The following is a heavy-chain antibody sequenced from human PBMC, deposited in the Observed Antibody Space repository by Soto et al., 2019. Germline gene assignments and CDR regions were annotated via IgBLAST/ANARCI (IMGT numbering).Heavy chain of an antibody. CDR1: GYTFTSYD. J-gene: IGHJ6*03. CDR2: MNPNSGNT. Sequence: GASVKVSCKASGYTFTSYDINWVRQATGQGLEWMGWMNPNSGNTGYAQKFQGRVTMTRNTSISTAYMELSSLRSEDTAVYYCARARHGGVRGIKELYYYYMDVWGKGTTVTVSS. CDR3: ARARHGGVRGIKELYYYYMDV. D-gene: IGHD3-10*01. V-gene: IGHV1-8*01.